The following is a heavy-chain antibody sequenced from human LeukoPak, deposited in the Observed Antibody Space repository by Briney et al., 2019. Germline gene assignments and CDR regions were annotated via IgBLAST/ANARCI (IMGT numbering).Heavy chain of an antibody. J-gene: IGHJ6*02. V-gene: IGHV5-51*01. Sequence: GESLKISCKGSGYSFTGYWIGWVRQMPGKGLEWMGIIYPGDSDTRYSPSFQGQVTISADKSISTAYLQWSSLKASDTAMYYCARTLKEGYYDILTGYYRSPNYYYGMDVWGQGTTVTVSS. CDR3: ARTLKEGYYDILTGYYRSPNYYYGMDV. D-gene: IGHD3-9*01. CDR2: IYPGDSDT. CDR1: GYSFTGYW.